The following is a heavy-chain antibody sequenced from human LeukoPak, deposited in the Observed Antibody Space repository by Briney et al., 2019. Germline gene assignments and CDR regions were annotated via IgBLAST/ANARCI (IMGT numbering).Heavy chain of an antibody. CDR2: IHTTGRT. J-gene: IGHJ5*02. V-gene: IGHV4-61*02. CDR3: AREFDYEGVDP. CDR1: GDSISSGDYY. D-gene: IGHD4-17*01. Sequence: SETLSLTCTVSGDSISSGDYYWSWIRQPAGKGLEWIGRIHTTGRTNYNPSLKSRVYISVDTSKNQFSLELSSLTAADTAVYYCAREFDYEGVDPWGQGTLVTVSS.